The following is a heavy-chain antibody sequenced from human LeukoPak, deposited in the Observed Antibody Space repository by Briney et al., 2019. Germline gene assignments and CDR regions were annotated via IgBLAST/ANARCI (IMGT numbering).Heavy chain of an antibody. Sequence: NPGGSLRLSCAASGITFSSDSMNWVRQAPGKGLEWVPSISSGSNYIYYADSVKGRFTISRDNAKNSLYLQMNSLRAEDTAVYYCARGVWFGESRGFDYWGQGTLVTVSS. V-gene: IGHV3-21*04. CDR1: GITFSSDS. J-gene: IGHJ4*02. CDR2: ISSGSNYI. CDR3: ARGVWFGESRGFDY. D-gene: IGHD3-10*01.